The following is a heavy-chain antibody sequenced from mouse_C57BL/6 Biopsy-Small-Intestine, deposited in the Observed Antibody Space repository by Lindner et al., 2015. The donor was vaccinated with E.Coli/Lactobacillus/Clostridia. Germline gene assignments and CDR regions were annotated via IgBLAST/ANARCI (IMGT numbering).Heavy chain of an antibody. J-gene: IGHJ4*01. CDR2: IDPENGDT. CDR3: ARGPFYDGYYVGYAMDY. Sequence: VQLQESGAELVKPGASVKISCKASGYAFSSYWMNWVKQRPEQGLEWIGWIDPENGDTEYASKFQGKATITADTSSNTAYLQLSSLTSEDSAVYYCARGPFYDGYYVGYAMDYWGQGTSVTVSS. CDR1: GYAFSSYW. V-gene: IGHV14-4*01. D-gene: IGHD2-3*01.